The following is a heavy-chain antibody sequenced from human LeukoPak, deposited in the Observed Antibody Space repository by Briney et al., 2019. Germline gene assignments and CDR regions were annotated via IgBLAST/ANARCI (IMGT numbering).Heavy chain of an antibody. D-gene: IGHD3-10*01. V-gene: IGHV4-39*01. CDR3: ARHKVVRGVRRGWFDP. Sequence: PSETLSLTCTVSGGSISSSSYYWGWIRQPPGKGLEWIGSIYYSGSTYYNPSLKSRVTISVDTSKNQFSLKLSSVTAADTAVYYCARHKVVRGVRRGWFDPWGQGALVTVSS. CDR2: IYYSGST. CDR1: GGSISSSSYY. J-gene: IGHJ5*02.